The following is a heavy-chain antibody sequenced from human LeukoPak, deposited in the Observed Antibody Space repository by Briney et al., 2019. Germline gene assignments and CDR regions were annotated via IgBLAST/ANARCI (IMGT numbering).Heavy chain of an antibody. CDR1: GFTFDDYA. D-gene: IGHD1-26*01. V-gene: IGHV3-9*01. J-gene: IGHJ6*02. Sequence: GGPLRLSCAASGFTFDDYAMHWVRQAPGKGLEWVSGISWNSGSIGYADSVKGRFTISRDNAKNSLYLQMNSLRAEDTALYYCAECVGATLYYGMDVWGQGTTVTVSS. CDR2: ISWNSGSI. CDR3: AECVGATLYYGMDV.